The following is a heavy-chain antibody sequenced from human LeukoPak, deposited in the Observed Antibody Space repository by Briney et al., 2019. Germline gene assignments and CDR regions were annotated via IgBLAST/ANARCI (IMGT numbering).Heavy chain of an antibody. CDR2: ISYDGSNK. V-gene: IGHV3-30*03. CDR1: GFTFSSYG. Sequence: PGGSLRLSCAASGFTFSSYGMHWVRQAPGKGLEWVAVISYDGSNKYYADSVKGRFTISRDNSKNTLYLQMNSLRAEDTAVYYCARDLAYYDSSGSVDYWGQGTLVTVSS. J-gene: IGHJ4*02. CDR3: ARDLAYYDSSGSVDY. D-gene: IGHD3-22*01.